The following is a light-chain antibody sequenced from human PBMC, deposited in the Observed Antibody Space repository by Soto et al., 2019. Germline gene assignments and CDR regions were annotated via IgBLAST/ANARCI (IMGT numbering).Light chain of an antibody. V-gene: IGLV2-14*01. CDR1: SSDVGAYTY. CDR3: GSYTTSNTLV. CDR2: EVS. Sequence: QSALTQPASVSGSPGQSITISCTGTSSDVGAYTYVSWYHQHPGKAPKLMIFEVSDRPSGVSNRFSGSKSGNTASLTISGLQAEDEADYYCGSYTTSNTLVFGGGTKVTVL. J-gene: IGLJ2*01.